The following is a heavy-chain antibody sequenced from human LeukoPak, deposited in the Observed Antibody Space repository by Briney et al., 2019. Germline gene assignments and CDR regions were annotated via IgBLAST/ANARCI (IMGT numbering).Heavy chain of an antibody. CDR1: GFTFDNYH. V-gene: IGHV3-23*01. Sequence: GGSLRLSCAASGFTFDNYHMSWVRQAPGKGLEWVSTVNADGGNTYYADSVEGRFTISRDNSKSTLILQMNSLRVEDAALYYCTKRVKYGGTWDHFADWGQGTLVTVSS. J-gene: IGHJ4*02. CDR2: VNADGGNT. D-gene: IGHD1-26*01. CDR3: TKRVKYGGTWDHFAD.